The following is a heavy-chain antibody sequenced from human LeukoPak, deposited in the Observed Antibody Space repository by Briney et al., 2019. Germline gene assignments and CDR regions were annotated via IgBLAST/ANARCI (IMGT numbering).Heavy chain of an antibody. V-gene: IGHV3-33*07. CDR2: IWYDGSNK. J-gene: IGHJ4*02. CDR1: GFTFNTFT. CDR3: ARASGPFDY. Sequence: GGSLRLSCAASGFTFNTFTMNWVRQAPGKGLEWVAVIWYDGSNKYYADSVQGRFTISRDNSKNTLYLQMNSLRAEDTAVYSCARASGPFDYWGQGTLVTVSS. D-gene: IGHD3-10*01.